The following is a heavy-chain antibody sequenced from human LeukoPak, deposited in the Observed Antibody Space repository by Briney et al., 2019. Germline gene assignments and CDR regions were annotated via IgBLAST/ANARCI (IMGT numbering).Heavy chain of an antibody. Sequence: ASVKVSCKASGYTFTSYGISWVRQAPGQGLEWMGGIIPIFGTANYAQKFQGRVTITADESTSTAYMELSSLRSEDTAVYYCARSGRFGEFFDYWGQGTLVTVSS. V-gene: IGHV1-69*13. CDR3: ARSGRFGEFFDY. J-gene: IGHJ4*02. CDR2: IIPIFGTA. CDR1: GYTFTSYG. D-gene: IGHD3-10*01.